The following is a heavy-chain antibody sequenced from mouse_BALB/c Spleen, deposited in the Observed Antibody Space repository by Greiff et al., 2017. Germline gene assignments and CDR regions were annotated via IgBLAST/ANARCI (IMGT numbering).Heavy chain of an antibody. CDR1: GFSLTSYG. CDR3: ARDDDYDESSYAMDY. V-gene: IGHV2-9*02. Sequence: VQLVESGPGLVAPSQSLSITCTVSGFSLTSYGVHWVRQPPGKGLEWLGVIWAGGSTNYNSALMSRLSISKDNSKSQVFLKMNSLQTDDTAMYYCARDDDYDESSYAMDYWGQGTSVTVSS. CDR2: IWAGGST. J-gene: IGHJ4*01. D-gene: IGHD2-4*01.